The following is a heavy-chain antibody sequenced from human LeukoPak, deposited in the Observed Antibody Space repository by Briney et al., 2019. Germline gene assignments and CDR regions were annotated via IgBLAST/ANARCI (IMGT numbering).Heavy chain of an antibody. CDR1: GFPFSSYA. Sequence: TGGSLRLSCAASGFPFSSYAMSWVRQSPGKGLEWVAIIKEDGSEKYYVDSVKGRFTISRDNAKNLLFLQMNSLRAEDTAVYYCARPKWYSSGLSEYWGQGTLVTVSS. V-gene: IGHV3-7*04. J-gene: IGHJ4*02. D-gene: IGHD6-19*01. CDR3: ARPKWYSSGLSEY. CDR2: IKEDGSEK.